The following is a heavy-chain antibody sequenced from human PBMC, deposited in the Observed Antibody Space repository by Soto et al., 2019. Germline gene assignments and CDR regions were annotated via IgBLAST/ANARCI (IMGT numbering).Heavy chain of an antibody. CDR2: IWYDGSNK. D-gene: IGHD2-15*01. CDR1: GFTFSSYG. Sequence: GGSLRLSCAASGFTFSSYGMHWVRQAPGKGLEWVAVIWYDGSNKYYADSVKGRFTISRDNSKNTLYLQMSSLRVEDTAVYYCAREPRYCSGGSCSITRDAFDIWGQGTMVTVSS. J-gene: IGHJ3*02. V-gene: IGHV3-33*01. CDR3: AREPRYCSGGSCSITRDAFDI.